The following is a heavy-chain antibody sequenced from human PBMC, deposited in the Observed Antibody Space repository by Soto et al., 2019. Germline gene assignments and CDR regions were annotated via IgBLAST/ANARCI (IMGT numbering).Heavy chain of an antibody. CDR3: AQGIPGSYGDGIDF. D-gene: IGHD1-26*01. J-gene: IGHJ6*02. CDR2: ISGSGGST. Sequence: EVQLLESGGGLVQPGGSLRLSCAASGFTFSSYAMSWVRQAPGKGLEWVSAISGSGGSTHYADSVKGRFTISRDNSKNTLYLKMNSLRAADTAVYYCAQGIPGSYGDGIDFWGQGTTVTVSS. V-gene: IGHV3-23*01. CDR1: GFTFSSYA.